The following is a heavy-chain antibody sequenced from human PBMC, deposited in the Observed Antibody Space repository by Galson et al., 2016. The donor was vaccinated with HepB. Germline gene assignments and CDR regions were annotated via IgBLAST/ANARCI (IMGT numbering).Heavy chain of an antibody. CDR1: GFTFTSHG. J-gene: IGHJ6*02. CDR2: IGTYNRNT. D-gene: IGHD2-15*01. Sequence: SVKVSCKASGFTFTSHGISWVRQAPGQGLEWMGWIGTYNRNTNYAQKFQGRVTMTTDTSSRTAYMELRSLRSDDTAMYYCACCSAGSCYHGAYYYYGMDVWGQGTTVTVSS. V-gene: IGHV1-18*01. CDR3: ACCSAGSCYHGAYYYYGMDV.